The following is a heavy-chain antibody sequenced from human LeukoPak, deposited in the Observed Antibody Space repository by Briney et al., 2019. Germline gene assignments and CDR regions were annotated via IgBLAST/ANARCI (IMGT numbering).Heavy chain of an antibody. Sequence: PGGSLGLSCAASGFTVSNNYMSWVRQAPGKGLEWVSVIYSGGNTYYADSVKGRFTISRDNSKNTLYLQMNSLSAEDTAVYYCARDRVNWNDVGGLFDYWGQGTLVTVSS. CDR3: ARDRVNWNDVGGLFDY. D-gene: IGHD1-1*01. CDR1: GFTVSNNY. CDR2: IYSGGNT. V-gene: IGHV3-53*01. J-gene: IGHJ4*02.